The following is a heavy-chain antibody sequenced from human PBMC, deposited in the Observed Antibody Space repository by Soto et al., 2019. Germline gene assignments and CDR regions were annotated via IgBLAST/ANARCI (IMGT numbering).Heavy chain of an antibody. CDR1: GGTFSSYA. CDR2: IIPIFGTA. CDR3: ARGSLDTAMARPSRYYYGMDV. Sequence: VKVSCKASGGTFSSYAISWVRQAPGQGLEWMGGIIPIFGTANYAQKFQGRVTITADESTSTAYMELSSLRSEDTAVYYCARGSLDTAMARPSRYYYGMDVWGQGTTVTVSS. V-gene: IGHV1-69*13. D-gene: IGHD5-18*01. J-gene: IGHJ6*02.